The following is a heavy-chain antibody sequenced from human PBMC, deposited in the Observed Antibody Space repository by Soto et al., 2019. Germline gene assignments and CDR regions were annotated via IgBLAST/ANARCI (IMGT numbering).Heavy chain of an antibody. Sequence: VQFSCQASGGTFSSYAISWLRHVPGQGVDWMGWIIPIFGTTKYGEKLQGRVTITRDTSANTAYMELSSLRSEDTAVYYCARDPGDGHYFDYWGQGALVTGSS. CDR2: IIPIFGTT. V-gene: IGHV1-69*05. J-gene: IGHJ4*02. D-gene: IGHD2-21*01. CDR1: GGTFSSYA. CDR3: ARDPGDGHYFDY.